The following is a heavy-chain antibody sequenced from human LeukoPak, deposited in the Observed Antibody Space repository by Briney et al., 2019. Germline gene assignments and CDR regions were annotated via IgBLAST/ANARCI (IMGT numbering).Heavy chain of an antibody. D-gene: IGHD2-2*01. CDR3: ARVESGSCSNTRCRNIDY. CDR2: ISGSGGSS. V-gene: IGHV3-23*01. CDR1: GFTFSNFV. J-gene: IGHJ4*02. Sequence: PGGSLRLSCAASGFTFSNFVMNWVRQAPGKGPEWVSGISGSGGSSYYADSVKGRFTISRDNAKNTLYLQMSSLRAEDTAVYYCARVESGSCSNTRCRNIDYWGQGTLVTVSS.